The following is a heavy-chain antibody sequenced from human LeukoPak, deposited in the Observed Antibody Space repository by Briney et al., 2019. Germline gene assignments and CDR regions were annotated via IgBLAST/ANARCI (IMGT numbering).Heavy chain of an antibody. Sequence: SETLSLTCTVSGGSISSYYWSWIRQPAGKGLEWIGRTYTSGSTNYNPSLKSRVTMSVDTSKNQFSLKLSSVTAADTAVYYCARGYYYDSSGYYDYWGQGTLVTVSS. D-gene: IGHD3-22*01. V-gene: IGHV4-4*07. CDR2: TYTSGST. CDR3: ARGYYYDSSGYYDY. CDR1: GGSISSYY. J-gene: IGHJ4*02.